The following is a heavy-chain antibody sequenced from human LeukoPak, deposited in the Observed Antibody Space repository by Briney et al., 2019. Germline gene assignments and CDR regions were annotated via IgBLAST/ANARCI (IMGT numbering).Heavy chain of an antibody. CDR3: AREMATIRGGLDY. J-gene: IGHJ4*02. CDR1: GFTFNTYS. D-gene: IGHD5-24*01. CDR2: IYSGGST. V-gene: IGHV3-53*01. Sequence: PGGSLRLSCAASGFTFNTYSMNWVRQAPGKGLEWVSVIYSGGSTYYADSVKGRFTISRDNSKNTLYLQMNSLRAEDTAVYYCAREMATIRGGLDYWGQGTLVTVSS.